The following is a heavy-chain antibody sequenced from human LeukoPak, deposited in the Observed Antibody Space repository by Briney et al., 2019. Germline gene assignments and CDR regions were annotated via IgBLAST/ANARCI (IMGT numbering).Heavy chain of an antibody. D-gene: IGHD6-6*01. J-gene: IGHJ4*02. V-gene: IGHV4-59*01. Sequence: SETLSLTCTVSGGAISSYYWSWIRQPPGKGLEWIGYIYYSGSTNYNPSLKSRVTISVDTSKNQFSLKLSSVTAADTAVYYCARMVPGRRVKYSRSSPLDYWGQGTLVTVSS. CDR3: ARMVPGRRVKYSRSSPLDY. CDR2: IYYSGST. CDR1: GGAISSYY.